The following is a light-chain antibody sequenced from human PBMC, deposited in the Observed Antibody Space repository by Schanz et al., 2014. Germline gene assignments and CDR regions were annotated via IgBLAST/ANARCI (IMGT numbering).Light chain of an antibody. CDR1: QNIFSN. J-gene: IGKJ1*01. V-gene: IGKV3-15*01. CDR2: GAS. CDR3: QQYNNWPPWT. Sequence: EMVMTQSPATLSVSPGERATLSCRASQNIFSNLAWYQQKSGQAPRLLIFGASTRATGIPARFSGSGSGTEFTLTISSLQSEDFAVYYCQQYNNWPPWTFGQGTKVEIK.